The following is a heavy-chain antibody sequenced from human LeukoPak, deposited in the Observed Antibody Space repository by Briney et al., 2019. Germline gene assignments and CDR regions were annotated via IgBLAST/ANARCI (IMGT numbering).Heavy chain of an antibody. V-gene: IGHV3-21*01. Sequence: GGSLRLSCAASGFTFSSYSMNWVRQAPGKGLEWVSSISSSSSYIYYADSVKGRFTISRDNAKNSLYLQMNSLRAEDTAVYYCARYSNYDYYYYYMDVWGKGTTVTVSS. D-gene: IGHD4-11*01. CDR1: GFTFSSYS. CDR2: ISSSSSYI. J-gene: IGHJ6*03. CDR3: ARYSNYDYYYYYMDV.